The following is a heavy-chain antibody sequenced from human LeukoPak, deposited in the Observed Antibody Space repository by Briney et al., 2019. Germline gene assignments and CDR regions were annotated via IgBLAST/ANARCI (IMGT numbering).Heavy chain of an antibody. CDR1: GGSISSYY. D-gene: IGHD3-22*01. V-gene: IGHV4-59*12. J-gene: IGHJ3*02. Sequence: SETLSLTCTVSGGSISSYYWSWIRQPPGKGLEWIGYIYYSGSTNYNPSLKSRVTISVDTSKNQFSLKLSSVTAADTAVYYCARESVKYYDSSGYEDAFDIWGQGTMVTVSS. CDR3: ARESVKYYDSSGYEDAFDI. CDR2: IYYSGST.